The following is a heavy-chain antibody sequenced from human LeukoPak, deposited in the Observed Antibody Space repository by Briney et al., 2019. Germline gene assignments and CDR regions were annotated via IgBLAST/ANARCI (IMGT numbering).Heavy chain of an antibody. CDR3: ARMYSSSWSWGDAFDI. D-gene: IGHD6-13*01. J-gene: IGHJ3*02. CDR2: INHSGST. Sequence: SETLSLTCAVYGGSFSGYYWSWIRQPPGKGLEWIGEINHSGSTNYNPSLKSRVTISVDTSKNQFSLKLSSVTAADTAVYYCARMYSSSWSWGDAFDIWGQGTMATVSS. V-gene: IGHV4-34*01. CDR1: GGSFSGYY.